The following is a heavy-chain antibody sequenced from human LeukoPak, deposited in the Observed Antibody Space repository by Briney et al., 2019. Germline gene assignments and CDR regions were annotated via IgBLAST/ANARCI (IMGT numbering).Heavy chain of an antibody. CDR2: IYSDNT. CDR1: GFTVSSNS. J-gene: IGHJ4*02. CDR3: ARLQKIYNTSPPRF. Sequence: PGGSLRLSCTVSGFTVSSNSMSWVRQAPGKGLEWVSFIYSDNTHYSDSVKGRFTISRDNSKNTLYLQMNSLEASDTAMYYCARLQKIYNTSPPRFWGQGTPVTVSS. V-gene: IGHV3-53*01. D-gene: IGHD1-14*01.